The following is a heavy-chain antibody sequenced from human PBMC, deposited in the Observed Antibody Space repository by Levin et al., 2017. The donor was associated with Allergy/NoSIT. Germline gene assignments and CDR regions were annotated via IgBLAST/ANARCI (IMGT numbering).Heavy chain of an antibody. V-gene: IGHV3-15*01. CDR2: IKSKTNGGTT. CDR3: TTREDSKYLDYGMDV. Sequence: PGGSLRLSCAASGFTFSNAWMSWVRQAPGKGLEWVGRIKSKTNGGTTDYAAPVKGRFTISRDDSKNTLFLEMNSLKAEDTAVYYCTTREDSKYLDYGMDVWGQGATVTVSS. J-gene: IGHJ6*02. CDR1: GFTFSNAW. D-gene: IGHD4-11*01.